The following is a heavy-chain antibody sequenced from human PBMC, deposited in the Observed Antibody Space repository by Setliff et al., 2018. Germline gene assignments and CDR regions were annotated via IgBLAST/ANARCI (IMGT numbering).Heavy chain of an antibody. CDR1: GFTFSSYA. D-gene: IGHD3-3*01. Sequence: GGSLRLSCAASGFTFSSYAMSWVRQAPGKGLEWVSAISGSGGSTYYADSVKGRFTISRDNAKNSLYLQMNSLRAEDTAVYYCARDKLRFLENWFDPWGQGTLVIVSS. J-gene: IGHJ5*02. V-gene: IGHV3-23*01. CDR3: ARDKLRFLENWFDP. CDR2: ISGSGGST.